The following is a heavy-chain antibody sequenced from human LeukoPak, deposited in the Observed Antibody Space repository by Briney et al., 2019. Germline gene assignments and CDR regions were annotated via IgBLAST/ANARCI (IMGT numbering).Heavy chain of an antibody. D-gene: IGHD3-22*01. Sequence: SGTLSLTCAVSGGSISSSNWWSWVRQPPGKGLEWIGEIYHSGSTNYNPSLKSRVTISVDKSKNQFSLKLSSVAAADTAVYYCASRSGGWDYYDSSGYYSLDYWGQGTLVTVSS. CDR1: GGSISSSNW. V-gene: IGHV4-4*02. CDR3: ASRSGGWDYYDSSGYYSLDY. CDR2: IYHSGST. J-gene: IGHJ4*02.